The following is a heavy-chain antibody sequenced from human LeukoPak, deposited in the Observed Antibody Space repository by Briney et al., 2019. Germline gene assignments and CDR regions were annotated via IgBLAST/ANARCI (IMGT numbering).Heavy chain of an antibody. D-gene: IGHD3-22*01. CDR3: ARAPYYYDSSGYGAFDI. J-gene: IGHJ3*02. CDR2: IYYSGST. Sequence: PSETLSFTCTVSGGSISSYYWSWIRQPPGKGLEWIGYIYYSGSTNYNPSLKSRVTISVDTSKNQFSLKLSSVTAADTAVYYCARAPYYYDSSGYGAFDIWGQGAMVTVSS. V-gene: IGHV4-59*01. CDR1: GGSISSYY.